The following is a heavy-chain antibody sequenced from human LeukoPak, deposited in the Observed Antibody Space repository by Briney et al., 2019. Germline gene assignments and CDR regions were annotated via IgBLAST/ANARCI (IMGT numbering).Heavy chain of an antibody. V-gene: IGHV1-69*06. CDR2: IIPIFGTA. Sequence: ASVKVSCKASGGTFSSYAISWVRQAPGQGLEWMGGIIPIFGTANYAQKFQGRVTITADKSTSTAYMELSSLRSEDTAVYYCARALTTVTTSLDYWGQGTLVTVSS. D-gene: IGHD4-17*01. CDR1: GGTFSSYA. J-gene: IGHJ4*02. CDR3: ARALTTVTTSLDY.